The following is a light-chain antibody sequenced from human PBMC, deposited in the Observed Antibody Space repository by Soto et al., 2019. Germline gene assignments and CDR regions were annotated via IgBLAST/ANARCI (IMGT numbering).Light chain of an antibody. CDR2: EVT. CDR1: SSDVGGYNY. Sequence: QSALTQPASVSGSPGQSITISCTGTSSDVGGYNYVSWYQQHPGKAPKLMIYEVTNRPSGVSNRFSGSKSGNTASLTISGLLAEDEADYYCTSYTNSFTYVFGTGTKVTVL. V-gene: IGLV2-14*01. J-gene: IGLJ1*01. CDR3: TSYTNSFTYV.